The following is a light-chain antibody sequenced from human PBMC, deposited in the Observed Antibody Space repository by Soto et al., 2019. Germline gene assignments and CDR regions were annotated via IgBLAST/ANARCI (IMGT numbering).Light chain of an antibody. CDR2: GNS. Sequence: QSVLTQPPSVSGAPGQRVTISCTGSSSNIGAGYDVHWYQQLPGTAPKLLIYGNSNRPSGVPDRFSGSKSGPSASLAITGLQAEDEAEYYCHSYDISLSGQGVFVGGTKLTVL. V-gene: IGLV1-40*01. J-gene: IGLJ2*01. CDR3: HSYDISLSGQGV. CDR1: SSNIGAGYD.